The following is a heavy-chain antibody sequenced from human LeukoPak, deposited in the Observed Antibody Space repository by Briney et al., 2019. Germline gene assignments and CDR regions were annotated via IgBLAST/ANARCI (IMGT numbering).Heavy chain of an antibody. J-gene: IGHJ6*02. V-gene: IGHV3-30*18. D-gene: IGHD4-11*01. CDR3: AKSMATVTPYYYYGMDV. CDR2: ISYDGSNK. Sequence: GRSLRLSCAASGFTFSSYGMHWVRQAPGKGLEGVAVISYDGSNKYYADSVKGRFTISRDNSKNTLYLQMNSLRAEDTAVYYCAKSMATVTPYYYYGMDVWGQGTTVTVSS. CDR1: GFTFSSYG.